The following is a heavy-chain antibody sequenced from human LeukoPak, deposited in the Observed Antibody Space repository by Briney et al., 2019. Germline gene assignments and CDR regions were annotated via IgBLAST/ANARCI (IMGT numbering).Heavy chain of an antibody. CDR1: GFTFSDYY. J-gene: IGHJ4*02. D-gene: IGHD6-13*01. V-gene: IGHV3-11*04. Sequence: GGSLRLSCAASGFTFSDYYMSWIRQAPGKGLEWVSYISSSGSTIYYADSVKGRFTISRDNAKNSLYLQMNSLRAEDTAVYYCARDARYSSSWHWSFDYWGQGTLVTVSS. CDR2: ISSSGSTI. CDR3: ARDARYSSSWHWSFDY.